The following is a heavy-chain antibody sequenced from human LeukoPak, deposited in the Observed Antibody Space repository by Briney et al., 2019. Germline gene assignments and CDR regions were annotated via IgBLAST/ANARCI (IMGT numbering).Heavy chain of an antibody. D-gene: IGHD6-13*01. CDR2: ISSSTNSI. J-gene: IGHJ3*02. CDR3: ARRLAATDAFDI. V-gene: IGHV3-48*01. Sequence: PGGSLRLSCAASGFTFRTYSMNWVRQAPGKWLEWISYISSSTNSIYYADSVKGRFTISRDNAQNSLYLQMNSLRVEDTAVYYCARRLAATDAFDIWGQGTMVTVSS. CDR1: GFTFRTYS.